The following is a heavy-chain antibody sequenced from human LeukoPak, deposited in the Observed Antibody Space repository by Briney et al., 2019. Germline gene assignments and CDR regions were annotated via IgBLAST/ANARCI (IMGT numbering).Heavy chain of an antibody. V-gene: IGHV3-30*18. CDR1: GFTFSSYD. CDR3: AKENRERDFDY. J-gene: IGHJ4*02. Sequence: GGSLRLSCAASGFTFSSYDIHWVRQAPGKGLEWVAVISHDGSNKYYADSVKGRFTISRDNSKNTLYLQVNSLRAEDTAVYYCAKENRERDFDYWGQGTLVTVSS. D-gene: IGHD5-24*01. CDR2: ISHDGSNK.